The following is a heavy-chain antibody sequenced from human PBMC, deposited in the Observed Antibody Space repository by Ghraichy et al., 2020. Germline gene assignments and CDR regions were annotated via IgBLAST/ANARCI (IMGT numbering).Heavy chain of an antibody. CDR2: IYYSGST. V-gene: IGHV4-31*03. Sequence: SLNISCTVSGGSISSGGYYWSWIRQHPGKGLEWIGYIYYSGSTYYNPSLKSRVTISVDTSKNQFSLKLSSVTAADTAVYYCARVLSTGYCSSTSCYPYNWFDPWGQGTLVTVSS. CDR3: ARVLSTGYCSSTSCYPYNWFDP. J-gene: IGHJ5*02. CDR1: GGSISSGGYY. D-gene: IGHD2-2*01.